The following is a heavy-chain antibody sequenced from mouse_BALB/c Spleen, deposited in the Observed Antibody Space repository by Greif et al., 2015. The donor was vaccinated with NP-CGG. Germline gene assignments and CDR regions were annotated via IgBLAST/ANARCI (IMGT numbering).Heavy chain of an antibody. CDR1: GFNIKDYY. CDR3: AYGNYFDY. Sequence: VQLQQSGAELVRPGALVKLSRKASGFNIKDYYMHWVKQRPEQGLEWIGWIDPENGNTIYDPKFQGKASITADTSSNTAYLQLSSLTSEDTAVYYCAYGNYFDYWGQGTTLTVSS. CDR2: IDPENGNT. J-gene: IGHJ2*01. V-gene: IGHV14-1*02. D-gene: IGHD2-1*01.